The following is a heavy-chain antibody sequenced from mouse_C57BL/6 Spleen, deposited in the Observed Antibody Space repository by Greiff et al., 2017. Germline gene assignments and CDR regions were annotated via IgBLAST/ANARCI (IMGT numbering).Heavy chain of an antibody. CDR3: AKEGGYDYDGFDY. CDR1: GYTFTDYY. V-gene: IGHV1-19*01. D-gene: IGHD2-4*01. J-gene: IGHJ2*01. Sequence: VQLKESGPVLVKPGASVKMSCKASGYTFTDYYMNWVKQSHGKSLEWIGVINPYNGGTSYNQKFKGKATLTVDKSSSTAYMELNSLTSEDSAVYYCAKEGGYDYDGFDYWGQGTTLTVSS. CDR2: INPYNGGT.